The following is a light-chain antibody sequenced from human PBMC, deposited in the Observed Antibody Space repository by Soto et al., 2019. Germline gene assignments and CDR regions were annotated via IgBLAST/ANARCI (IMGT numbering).Light chain of an antibody. CDR1: QSISSY. Sequence: DLQMTQSPSSLSASVGDRVTITCRASQSISSYLHWYQQKPGKAPKLLINVASTLQSGVPSRFSGSGSGTDFTLAITSLQPEDFATYYCQQSSSTPQPFGGGTRVEIK. J-gene: IGKJ4*01. CDR2: VAS. CDR3: QQSSSTPQP. V-gene: IGKV1-39*01.